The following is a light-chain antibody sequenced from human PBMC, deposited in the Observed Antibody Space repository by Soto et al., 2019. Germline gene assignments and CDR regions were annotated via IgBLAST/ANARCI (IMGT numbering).Light chain of an antibody. Sequence: EIVMTQSPATLSVSPGERATLSCRASQSVSSNLALYQQKPGQAPMLLIYGASTRATGIPSRFSGSGSGTDFTLTISSLQSEDFAVYYCQQYNNWPPITFGQGTRLEIK. CDR1: QSVSSN. CDR3: QQYNNWPPIT. CDR2: GAS. J-gene: IGKJ5*01. V-gene: IGKV3-15*01.